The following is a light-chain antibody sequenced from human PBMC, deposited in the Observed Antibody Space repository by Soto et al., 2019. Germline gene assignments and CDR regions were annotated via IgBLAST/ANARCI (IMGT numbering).Light chain of an antibody. V-gene: IGKV3-11*01. Sequence: VLTQSPGTLSLSPGERATLSCRASQTVSGSLAWYQQKPGQAPRLLIYDVYTRATGIPARFSGSGSGTDFTLTISSLQPDDFAVYFCQQRTRWSVTFGQGTRLEV. CDR3: QQRTRWSVT. J-gene: IGKJ5*01. CDR1: QTVSGS. CDR2: DVY.